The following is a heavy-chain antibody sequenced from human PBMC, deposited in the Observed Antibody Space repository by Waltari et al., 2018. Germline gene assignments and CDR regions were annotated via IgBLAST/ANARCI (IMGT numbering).Heavy chain of an antibody. CDR1: GFRFSDYW. J-gene: IGHJ4*02. CDR2: IKTKGGET. D-gene: IGHD1-7*01. Sequence: EVQLVESGGGLVQPGGSLRLSCRISGFRFSDYWMPWVRQAPGEGPEWVGNIKTKGGETYYTDSVKGRFTISRDNGKNSLFLQMDSLKVEDTAVYYCSRDGDRNYDYWGQGTLVTVSS. CDR3: SRDGDRNYDY. V-gene: IGHV3-7*01.